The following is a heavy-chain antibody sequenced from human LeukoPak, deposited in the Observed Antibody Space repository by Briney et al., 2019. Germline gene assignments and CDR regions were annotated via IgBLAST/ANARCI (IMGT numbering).Heavy chain of an antibody. CDR1: GFTFSSYS. CDR2: ISSSSSTI. Sequence: GESLRLSCAAPGFTFSSYSMNWVRQAPGKGLEWVSYISSSSSTIYYADSVKGRFTISRDNAKHSLYLQMNSLRAEDTAVYYCARSADITIFGVVKHYYMDVWGKGTTVTVSS. J-gene: IGHJ6*03. V-gene: IGHV3-48*04. CDR3: ARSADITIFGVVKHYYMDV. D-gene: IGHD3-3*01.